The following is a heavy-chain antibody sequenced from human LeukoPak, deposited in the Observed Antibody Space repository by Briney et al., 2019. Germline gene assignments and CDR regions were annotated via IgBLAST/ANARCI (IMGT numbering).Heavy chain of an antibody. CDR2: IKQDGSEK. CDR3: ASPRRGGYYYVFDFDY. CDR1: GFTFSSYW. D-gene: IGHD3-22*01. J-gene: IGHJ4*02. Sequence: GGSLRLSCAASGFTFSSYWMSWVRQAPGKGLEWVANIKQDGSEKYYVDSVKGRFTISRDNANTSMYLQTTSLRAEDTAVSYCASPRRGGYYYVFDFDYWGQGTLVTVSS. V-gene: IGHV3-7*01.